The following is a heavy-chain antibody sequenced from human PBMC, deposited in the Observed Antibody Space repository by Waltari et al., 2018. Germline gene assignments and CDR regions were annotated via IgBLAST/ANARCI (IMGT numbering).Heavy chain of an antibody. CDR2: IIPILGIA. Sequence: QVQLVQSGAEVKKPGSSVKVSCKASGGTFSSYAITWLRQAPGQGLEWMGGIIPILGIANYAQKFQGRVTITADESTSTAYMELSSLRSEDTAVYYCARGYYYDSSGYRDYYYYYMDVWGKGTTVTVSS. D-gene: IGHD3-22*01. V-gene: IGHV1-69*04. CDR1: GGTFSSYA. CDR3: ARGYYYDSSGYRDYYYYYMDV. J-gene: IGHJ6*03.